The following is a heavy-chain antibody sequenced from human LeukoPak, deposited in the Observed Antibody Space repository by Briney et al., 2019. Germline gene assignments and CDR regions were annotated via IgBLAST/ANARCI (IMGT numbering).Heavy chain of an antibody. J-gene: IGHJ4*02. CDR2: IYTSGST. V-gene: IGHV4-61*02. CDR1: GGSISSGSYY. D-gene: IGHD5-12*01. CDR3: ARVRATPSPAYFDY. Sequence: SETLSLTCTVSGGSISSGSYYWSWIRQPAGKGLEWIGRIYTSGSTNYNPSLKSRVTISVDTSKNQFSLKLSSVTAADTAVYYCARVRATPSPAYFDYWGQGTLVTASS.